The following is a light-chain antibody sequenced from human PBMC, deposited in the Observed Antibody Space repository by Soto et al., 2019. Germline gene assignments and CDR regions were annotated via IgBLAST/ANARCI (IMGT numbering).Light chain of an antibody. CDR2: DAS. Sequence: DIQMTQSPSTLSASVGDRVTITCRASQSISSWLAWYQQKAGKAPKLLIHDASSLESGVPSRFSGSGSGTEFTLTISSLQPDDFATYYCQQYNTYWTFGQGTKVEI. CDR3: QQYNTYWT. CDR1: QSISSW. V-gene: IGKV1-5*01. J-gene: IGKJ1*01.